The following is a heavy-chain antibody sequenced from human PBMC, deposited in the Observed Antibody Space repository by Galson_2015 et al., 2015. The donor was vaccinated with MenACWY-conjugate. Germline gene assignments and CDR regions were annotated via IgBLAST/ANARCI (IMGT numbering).Heavy chain of an antibody. CDR1: GFTFSNAW. D-gene: IGHD2-15*01. V-gene: IGHV3-15*01. CDR3: TTTSCSGGTCYLYRDAFDI. CDR2: IKSKTDGGTT. J-gene: IGHJ3*02. Sequence: SLRLSCAASGFTFSNAWMNWVRQAPGKGLEWVGRIKSKTDGGTTDYAAPVKGRFTISRDDSKNTLYLQMNSLKTEDTAVYYCTTTSCSGGTCYLYRDAFDIWGQGTMATVSS.